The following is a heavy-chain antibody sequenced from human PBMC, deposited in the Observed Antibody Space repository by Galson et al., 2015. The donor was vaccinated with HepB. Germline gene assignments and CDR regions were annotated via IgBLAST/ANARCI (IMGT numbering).Heavy chain of an antibody. CDR2: IYSSRRT. J-gene: IGHJ4*02. Sequence: ETLSPTGTVSGGSINYYYWSWLRQSPAKGLEWVDSIYSSRRTHYNAALRSRVTISVDKSQNQFSLKLRSVTAADTAVYYCARTRPTVTPYFDYWGQGALVTVSS. CDR1: GGSINYYY. CDR3: ARTRPTVTPYFDY. D-gene: IGHD4-17*01. V-gene: IGHV4-59*12.